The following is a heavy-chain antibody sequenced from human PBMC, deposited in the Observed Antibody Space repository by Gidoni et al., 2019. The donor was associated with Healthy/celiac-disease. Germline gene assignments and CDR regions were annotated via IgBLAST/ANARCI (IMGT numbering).Heavy chain of an antibody. V-gene: IGHV4-34*01. J-gene: IGHJ5*02. D-gene: IGHD2-21*01. CDR2: INHSVST. Sequence: QVHLQQLGAGLLTPAETLSLSCAVFGGSFNGYYWSWIRHPPGKGLEWIGEINHSVSTNYNPSLKSRVTISVDTSKNQFSLKLSYVTAADTAVYYCAREELHIPRTWGQGTLVTVSS. CDR3: AREELHIPRT. CDR1: GGSFNGYY.